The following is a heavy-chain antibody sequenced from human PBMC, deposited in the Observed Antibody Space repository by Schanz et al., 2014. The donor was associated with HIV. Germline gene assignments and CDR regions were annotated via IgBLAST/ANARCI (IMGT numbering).Heavy chain of an antibody. CDR1: GFTFHDYA. D-gene: IGHD3-3*01. Sequence: GQLVESGGDLVQPGRSLRLSCAATGFTFHDYAMHWVRQAPGKGLEWVSGITWTGKNIYYADFVKGRFTTSRDNSKNTLYLQMNSLRAEDTAVYYCARAPSDFWMAYFDYWGQGTLVTVSS. CDR3: ARAPSDFWMAYFDY. CDR2: ITWTGKNI. V-gene: IGHV3-9*01. J-gene: IGHJ4*02.